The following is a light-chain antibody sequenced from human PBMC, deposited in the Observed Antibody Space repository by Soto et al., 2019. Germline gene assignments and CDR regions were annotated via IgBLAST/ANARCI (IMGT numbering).Light chain of an antibody. CDR2: GAS. CDR1: QSVSDY. J-gene: IGKJ5*01. V-gene: IGKV3-15*01. CDR3: QQYNDWPPIT. Sequence: EIVLTQSPATLSLSPGERATLSCRSSQSVSDYLAWYQQKPGQAPRLHIYGASTRATVIPARFSGSGSGTEFTLTISSLQSEDFAVYYCQQYNDWPPITFGQGTRLEIK.